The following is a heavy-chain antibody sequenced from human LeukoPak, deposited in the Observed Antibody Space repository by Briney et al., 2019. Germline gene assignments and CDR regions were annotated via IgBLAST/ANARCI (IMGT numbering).Heavy chain of an antibody. Sequence: GASVKVSCKPSGDTFTSYTMTWVRQAPGQGLEWMGWINTNTGNPTYAQGFTGRFVFSLDTSVSTAYLQITSLKAEDTAVYYCARAHPGYSYGPPFIDYWGQGTLVTVSS. CDR1: GDTFTSYT. V-gene: IGHV7-4-1*02. D-gene: IGHD5-18*01. CDR3: ARAHPGYSYGPPFIDY. CDR2: INTNTGNP. J-gene: IGHJ4*02.